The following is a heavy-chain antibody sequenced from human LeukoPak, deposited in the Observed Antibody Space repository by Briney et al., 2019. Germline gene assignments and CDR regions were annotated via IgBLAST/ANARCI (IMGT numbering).Heavy chain of an antibody. J-gene: IGHJ6*03. CDR1: GYSISSGYY. CDR2: IYHSGST. Sequence: SETLSLTCTVSGYSISSGYYWGRIRQPPGKGLEWIGSIYHSGSTYYNPSLKSRVTISVDTSKNQFSLKLSSVTAADTAVYYCARAGRYYYYMDVWGKGTTVTVSS. V-gene: IGHV4-38-2*02. CDR3: ARAGRYYYYMDV.